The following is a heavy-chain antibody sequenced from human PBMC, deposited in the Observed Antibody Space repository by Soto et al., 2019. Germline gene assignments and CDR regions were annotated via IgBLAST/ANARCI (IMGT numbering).Heavy chain of an antibody. CDR3: ASHTNSWYYFDH. CDR1: RYSFTDYW. V-gene: IGHV5-51*01. Sequence: EVQLVQSGAEVKKPGESLKISCKAFRYSFTDYWIGWVRQMPGKGLEWMGFIYPGDSDTRYSPSFQGQVTISADKSISTAYLRWSSLKASDSAIYFCASHTNSWYYFDHWGQGTVVTVSS. J-gene: IGHJ4*02. CDR2: IYPGDSDT. D-gene: IGHD6-13*01.